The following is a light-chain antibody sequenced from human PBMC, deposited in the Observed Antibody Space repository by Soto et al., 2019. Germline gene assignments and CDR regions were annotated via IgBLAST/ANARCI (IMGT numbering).Light chain of an antibody. CDR3: QQRSNWLT. J-gene: IGKJ5*01. CDR1: QSVGSS. Sequence: VLTQSPATLSLFPGERATLSCRASQSVGSSLAWYQHKPGQAPRLLLYDASNRAAGIPARFSGSGSGTDFTLTISSLEPEDFAVYYWQQRSNWLTFGQGTRLEIE. CDR2: DAS. V-gene: IGKV3-11*01.